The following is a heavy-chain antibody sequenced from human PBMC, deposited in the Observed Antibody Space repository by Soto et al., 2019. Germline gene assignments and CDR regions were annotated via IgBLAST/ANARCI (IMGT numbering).Heavy chain of an antibody. J-gene: IGHJ6*02. CDR2: ISSSSSTI. CDR3: AREGITMIVVPRYGMDV. CDR1: GFTFSSYS. V-gene: IGHV3-48*01. D-gene: IGHD3-22*01. Sequence: EVQLVESGGGLVQPGGSLRLSCAASGFTFSSYSMNWVRQAPGKGLEWVSYISSSSSTIYYADSVKGRFTISRDNAKNSLYLQMNSLRAEDTAVYYCAREGITMIVVPRYGMDVWGQGTTVTVSS.